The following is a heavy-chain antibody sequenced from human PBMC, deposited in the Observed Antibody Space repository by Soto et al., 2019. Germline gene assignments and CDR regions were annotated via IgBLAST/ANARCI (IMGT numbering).Heavy chain of an antibody. CDR3: ARGSTDSYPGSRIFDF. Sequence: GGSLRLSCAASGFPFSSYGMNWVRQAPGEGLEWVSTITDTGGDTKYSDSVRGRFTMSRDNSKKTLYLQMNNLRVEDSALYYCARGSTDSYPGSRIFDFWGRGTLVTVSS. J-gene: IGHJ4*02. CDR1: GFPFSSYG. V-gene: IGHV3-23*01. CDR2: ITDTGGDT. D-gene: IGHD3-10*01.